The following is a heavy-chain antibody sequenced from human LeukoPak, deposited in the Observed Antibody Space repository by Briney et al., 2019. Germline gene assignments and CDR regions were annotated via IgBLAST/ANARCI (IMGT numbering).Heavy chain of an antibody. CDR1: GYTLITYG. CDR3: ARVDGVSLNPWYFDF. V-gene: IGHV1-18*01. CDR2: ISPHNGDT. Sequence: ASVKVSCKTSGYTLITYGISWVRQAPGQGLEWMGWISPHNGDTKYAQKFQDRVTMTTDIFTNTAYMELRSLRTDDTAVYYCARVDGVSLNPWYFDFWGRGTLVTVSS. J-gene: IGHJ2*01. D-gene: IGHD4-17*01.